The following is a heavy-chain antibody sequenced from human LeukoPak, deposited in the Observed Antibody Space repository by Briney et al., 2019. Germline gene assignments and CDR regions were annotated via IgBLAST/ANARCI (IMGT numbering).Heavy chain of an antibody. V-gene: IGHV1-46*01. CDR1: GYTFTSYY. Sequence: GASVKVSCKASGYTFTSYYMHWVRQAPGQGLEWMGIINPSGGSTSYAQKFQGRVTMTRDTSTSTVYMELSSLRSEVTAVYYCARVTVPGPGVHYYYGMDVWGQGTTVTVSS. CDR3: ARVTVPGPGVHYYYGMDV. J-gene: IGHJ6*02. D-gene: IGHD4-17*01. CDR2: INPSGGST.